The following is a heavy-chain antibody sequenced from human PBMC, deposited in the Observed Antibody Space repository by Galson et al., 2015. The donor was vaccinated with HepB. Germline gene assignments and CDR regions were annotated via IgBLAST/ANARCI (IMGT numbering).Heavy chain of an antibody. V-gene: IGHV3-30*18. J-gene: IGHJ4*02. CDR1: GFTFSSYG. D-gene: IGHD6-19*01. CDR3: AKGEAVAGTLYDY. CDR2: ISYDGSNK. Sequence: SLRLSCAASGFTFSSYGMHWVRQAPGKGLEWVAVISYDGSNKYYADSVKGRFTISRDNSKNTLYLQMNSLRAEDTAVYYCAKGEAVAGTLYDYWGQGTLVTVSS.